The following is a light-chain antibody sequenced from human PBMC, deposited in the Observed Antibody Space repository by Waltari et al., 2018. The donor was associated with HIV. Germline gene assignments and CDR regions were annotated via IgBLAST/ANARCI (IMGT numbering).Light chain of an antibody. CDR3: QQYQTWPLT. Sequence: ETVMTQSPVTLSVSPGERATLSCRASQSVGTNVIWYQHKSGQAPRLLIYGASTRATAIPARFSGSGSGTEFTLTITSLQSDDYATYYCQQYQTWPLTFGPGTTVDI. CDR1: QSVGTN. J-gene: IGKJ3*01. V-gene: IGKV3-15*01. CDR2: GAS.